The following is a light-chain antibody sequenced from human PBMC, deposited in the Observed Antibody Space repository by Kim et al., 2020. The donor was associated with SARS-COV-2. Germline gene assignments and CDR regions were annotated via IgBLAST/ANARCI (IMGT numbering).Light chain of an antibody. Sequence: QSVLTQPASVSGSPGQSITISCTATINNIGTYDLVSWYQLYPGKAPKLIIFGVTKGPSGVSSRFSGSKSGNTASLTISGLQAEDEGDYYCCSYAGPRTNWVFGGGTKLTVL. CDR3: CSYAGPRTNWV. CDR2: GVT. J-gene: IGLJ3*02. V-gene: IGLV2-23*02. CDR1: INNIGTYDL.